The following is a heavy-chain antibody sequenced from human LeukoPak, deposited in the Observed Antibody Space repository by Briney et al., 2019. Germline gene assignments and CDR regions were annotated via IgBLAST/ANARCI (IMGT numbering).Heavy chain of an antibody. CDR2: IYSNGST. J-gene: IGHJ4*02. Sequence: PSETLSLTCTASGGSISGYYWSWLRQPPGKGLEWIGYIYSNGSTNYNPSPKSRVTISVDTSKNHYSLKLSSVTAADTAVYYCARARIQLWPTPSYYYDYWGQGTLVTVSS. D-gene: IGHD5-18*01. V-gene: IGHV4-59*01. CDR1: GGSISGYY. CDR3: ARARIQLWPTPSYYYDY.